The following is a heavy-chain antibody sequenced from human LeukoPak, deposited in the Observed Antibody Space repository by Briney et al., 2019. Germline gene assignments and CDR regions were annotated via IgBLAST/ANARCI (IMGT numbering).Heavy chain of an antibody. CDR3: AKDMYQLLSFDY. D-gene: IGHD2-2*01. CDR1: GFTFSSYG. CDR2: ISGSGGST. V-gene: IGHV3-23*01. J-gene: IGHJ4*02. Sequence: PGGSLRLSCAASGFTFSSYGMSWVRQAPGKGLEWVSAISGSGGSTYYADSVKGRFTISRDNSKNTLYLQMNSLRAEDTAVYYCAKDMYQLLSFDYWGQGTLVTVSS.